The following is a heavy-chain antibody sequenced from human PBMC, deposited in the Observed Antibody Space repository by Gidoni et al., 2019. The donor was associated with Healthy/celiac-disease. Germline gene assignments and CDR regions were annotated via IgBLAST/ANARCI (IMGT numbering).Heavy chain of an antibody. CDR1: GFSLSTSGMR. V-gene: IGHV2-70*04. CDR3: AWIRAGAFDI. CDR2: IDWDDDK. D-gene: IGHD6-19*01. J-gene: IGHJ3*02. Sequence: QVTLKESGPALVKPTQTLTLTCTFSGFSLSTSGMRASWIRQPPGKALEWLARIDWDDDKFYSTSLKTRLTISKDTSKNQVVLTMTNMDPVDTATYYCAWIRAGAFDIWGQGTMVTVSS.